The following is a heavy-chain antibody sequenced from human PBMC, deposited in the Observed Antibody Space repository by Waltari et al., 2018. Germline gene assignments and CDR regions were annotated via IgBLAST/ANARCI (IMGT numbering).Heavy chain of an antibody. D-gene: IGHD6-19*01. Sequence: EVQLVESGGVVVQPGGSLRLSCAASGFTFDDYTMHWVRQAPGKGLAWVSLISWEGGSTYYADSVKGRFTISRDNSKNSLYLQMNSLRTEDTALYYCAKGRSGCDYWGQGTLVTVSS. J-gene: IGHJ4*02. CDR2: ISWEGGST. CDR3: AKGRSGCDY. V-gene: IGHV3-43*01. CDR1: GFTFDDYT.